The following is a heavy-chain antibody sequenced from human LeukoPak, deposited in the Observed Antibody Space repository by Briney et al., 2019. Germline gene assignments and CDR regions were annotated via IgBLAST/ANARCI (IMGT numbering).Heavy chain of an antibody. V-gene: IGHV3-23*01. CDR1: GFTFSSYA. D-gene: IGHD3-3*01. CDR2: ISGSGGST. J-gene: IGHJ4*02. Sequence: GGSLRLSCAASGFTFSSYAMSWVRQAPGKGLEWVSAISGSGGSTYYADSVKGRFTISRDNSKNTLYLQMNSLRAEDTAVYYCAKGDLYDFWSGYYLFDYWGQGTLVTVSS. CDR3: AKGDLYDFWSGYYLFDY.